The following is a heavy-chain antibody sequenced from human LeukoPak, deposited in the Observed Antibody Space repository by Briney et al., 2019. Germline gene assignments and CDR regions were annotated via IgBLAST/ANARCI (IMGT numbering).Heavy chain of an antibody. CDR2: IYYSGST. Sequence: SETLSLTCTVSGGSISSYYWSWIRQPPGKGLEWIGYIYYSGSTNYNPSPKSRVTISVDTSKNQFSLKLSSVTAADTAVYYCASCTVAGTQAFGYWGQGTLVTVSS. D-gene: IGHD6-19*01. V-gene: IGHV4-59*01. CDR3: ASCTVAGTQAFGY. J-gene: IGHJ4*02. CDR1: GGSISSYY.